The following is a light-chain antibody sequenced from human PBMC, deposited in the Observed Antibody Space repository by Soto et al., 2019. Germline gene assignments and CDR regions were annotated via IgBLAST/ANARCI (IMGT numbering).Light chain of an antibody. V-gene: IGKV1-39*01. CDR1: QSISSY. Sequence: DIQITKSPSSLSASVGDRVTITCRASQSISSYLNWYQQKPGKAPKLLIYAASSLQSGVPSRFSGSGSGTDFTLTISSLQPEHFATYYCQQSYSTPLTFGGGTKVDIK. J-gene: IGKJ4*01. CDR3: QQSYSTPLT. CDR2: AAS.